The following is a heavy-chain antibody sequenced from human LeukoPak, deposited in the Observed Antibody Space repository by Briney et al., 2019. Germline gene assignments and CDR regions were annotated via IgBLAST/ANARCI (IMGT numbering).Heavy chain of an antibody. CDR1: GGSIRSDY. J-gene: IGHJ6*03. CDR3: ARSMVRTYYYYMDV. Sequence: SETLSLTCTVSGGSIRSDYWSWIRQPPGKGLEWIGYIYYSGSTNYNPSLTSRVTISVDTSKNQFSLKLSSVTAADTAVYYCARSMVRTYYYYMDVWGKGTTVTVSS. CDR2: IYYSGST. V-gene: IGHV4-59*01. D-gene: IGHD5-18*01.